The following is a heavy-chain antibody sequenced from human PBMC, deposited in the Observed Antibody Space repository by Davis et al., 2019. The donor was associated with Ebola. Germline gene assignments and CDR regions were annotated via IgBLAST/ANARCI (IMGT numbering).Heavy chain of an antibody. CDR3: ARRAYCSGGNCYVGYFDY. J-gene: IGHJ4*02. CDR2: VVLGSGNT. V-gene: IGHV1-58*02. Sequence: SVKVSCKASGFTFTNSAIQWVRQTRGQRLEWIGWVVLGSGNTEFPQKFQERVTITRDMSTSTAYMELSSLRSDDTAVYYCARRAYCSGGNCYVGYFDYWGQGTLVTVSS. D-gene: IGHD2-15*01. CDR1: GFTFTNSA.